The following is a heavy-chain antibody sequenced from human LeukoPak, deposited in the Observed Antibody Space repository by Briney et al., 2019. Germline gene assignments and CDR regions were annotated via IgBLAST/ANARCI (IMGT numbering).Heavy chain of an antibody. Sequence: GGSLRLSCGASGFSFSNFWMSWIRQAPGKGLERVAHMNPDGSATYYLDSVKGRFTISRDNAKTSVYLQMNSLRPEDTAVYYCAKDLSARRGAPSDSWGQGTLVTVSS. V-gene: IGHV3-7*01. CDR3: AKDLSARRGAPSDS. J-gene: IGHJ4*02. CDR1: GFSFSNFW. CDR2: MNPDGSAT.